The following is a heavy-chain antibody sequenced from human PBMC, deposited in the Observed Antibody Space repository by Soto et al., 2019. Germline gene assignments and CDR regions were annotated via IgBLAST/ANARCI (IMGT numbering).Heavy chain of an antibody. Sequence: SETLSLTCTVSGGSISSYYWSWIRQPPRKGLEWIGYIYYSGSTNYNPSLKSRVTISVDTSKNQFSLKLSSVTAADTAVYYCARASRTHYYDSSGYYYFDYWGQGTLVTVSS. V-gene: IGHV4-59*01. D-gene: IGHD3-22*01. CDR3: ARASRTHYYDSSGYYYFDY. J-gene: IGHJ4*02. CDR1: GGSISSYY. CDR2: IYYSGST.